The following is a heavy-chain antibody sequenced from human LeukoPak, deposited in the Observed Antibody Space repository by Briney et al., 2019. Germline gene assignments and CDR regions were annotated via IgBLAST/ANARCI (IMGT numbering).Heavy chain of an antibody. CDR2: TFWNDDK. CDR3: AHKPVGSGSYDM. J-gene: IGHJ4*01. CDR1: GFSLRTTGVG. Sequence: KSGPTLVKPTQTLTLTCSFSGFSLRTTGVGVAWIRQSPGKALEWLAVTFWNDDKSYSPSLKSRLTITKDTSKNQVVLIMTNMDPVDTAIYYCAHKPVGSGSYDMWGQGTLVTVSS. D-gene: IGHD3-10*01. V-gene: IGHV2-5*01.